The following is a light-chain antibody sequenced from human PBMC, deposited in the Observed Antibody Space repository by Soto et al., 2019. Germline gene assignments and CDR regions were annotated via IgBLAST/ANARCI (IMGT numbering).Light chain of an antibody. CDR1: SSNIGRGYD. V-gene: IGLV1-40*01. CDR3: QSYDSSLSGSDV. CDR2: GDS. Sequence: QSALTQPPSVSGAPGQRVTISCTGSSSNIGRGYDVHWYQQFPGSAPRLLLSGDSNRPSGVPDRFSGSRSGTSASLAITGLQAEDEADYYCQSYDSSLSGSDVFGTGTKVTVL. J-gene: IGLJ1*01.